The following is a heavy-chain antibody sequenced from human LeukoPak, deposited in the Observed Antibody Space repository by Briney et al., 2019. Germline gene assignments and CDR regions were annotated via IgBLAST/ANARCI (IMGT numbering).Heavy chain of an antibody. CDR2: ISPSGGST. Sequence: ASVKVSCQAFGYTFTSNYMHWVRQAPGQGPEWMGVISPSGGSTTYAQKFRGRVTITAAKSTRTAYMELRSLRSEDTAVYYCARDNDSRDPPHFDYWGQGTLVTVSS. V-gene: IGHV1-46*01. CDR3: ARDNDSRDPPHFDY. CDR1: GYTFTSNY. J-gene: IGHJ4*02. D-gene: IGHD3-16*01.